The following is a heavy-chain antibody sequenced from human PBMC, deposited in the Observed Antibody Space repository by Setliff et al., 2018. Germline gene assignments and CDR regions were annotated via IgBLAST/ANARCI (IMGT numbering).Heavy chain of an antibody. Sequence: PSETLSLTCTVSGGSISSGDYYWSWIRQPAGKGLEWIGHIYIGGSANYNPSLKSRVTLSIDTSKNQFSLTLTSVSAADTAVYYCARAGVLWFGEFTYFDYWGRGTLVTVS. CDR1: GGSISSGDYY. CDR2: IYIGGSA. V-gene: IGHV4-61*10. CDR3: ARAGVLWFGEFTYFDY. J-gene: IGHJ4*02. D-gene: IGHD3-10*01.